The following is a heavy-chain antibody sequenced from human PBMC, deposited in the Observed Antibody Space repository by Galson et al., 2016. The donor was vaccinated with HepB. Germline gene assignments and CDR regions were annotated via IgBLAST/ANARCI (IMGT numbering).Heavy chain of an antibody. D-gene: IGHD1-26*01. CDR3: AKDGILGTTTQSKGMDV. V-gene: IGHV3-30*18. CDR2: IPYDGSSQ. Sequence: QAPGKGLEWVALIPYDGSSQYYADSMRGRFTISRDNSKNTLYLQMDSLRPEDTAVYYCAKDGILGTTTQSKGMDVWGQGTTVTVSS. J-gene: IGHJ6*02.